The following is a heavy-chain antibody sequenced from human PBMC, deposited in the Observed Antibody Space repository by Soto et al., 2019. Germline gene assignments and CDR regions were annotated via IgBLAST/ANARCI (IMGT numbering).Heavy chain of an antibody. D-gene: IGHD3-9*01. V-gene: IGHV3-23*01. CDR1: GFTFSSYA. Sequence: EVQLLESGGGLVQPGGSLRLSCAASGFTFSSYAMSWVRQAPGKGLEWVSAISGSGGSTYHADSVKGRFTISRDNSKNTLYLQMNSLRAEDTAVYYCAKDGNPIPYLTGYYRLGWFDPWGQGTLVTVSS. CDR3: AKDGNPIPYLTGYYRLGWFDP. CDR2: ISGSGGST. J-gene: IGHJ5*02.